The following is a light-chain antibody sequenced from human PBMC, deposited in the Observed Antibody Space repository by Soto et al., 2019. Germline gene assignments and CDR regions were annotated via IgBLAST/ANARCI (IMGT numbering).Light chain of an antibody. CDR2: VAS. J-gene: IGKJ1*01. Sequence: DLQMPQSPSSLSASVGDRVTITCRASQSISRYLNWYQQKPGKAPNLLIYVASSLQSEVPSRFSGSGSGTEFTLTISRLEPEDVAVYYCQQYEAVVTFGQGTKVDIK. CDR1: QSISRY. V-gene: IGKV1-39*01. CDR3: QQYEAVVT.